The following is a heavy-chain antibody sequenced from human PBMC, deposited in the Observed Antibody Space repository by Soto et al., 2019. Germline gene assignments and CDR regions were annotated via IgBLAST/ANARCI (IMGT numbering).Heavy chain of an antibody. CDR1: GGSISTYY. Sequence: QVQLQESGPGLVKPSETLSLTRTVSGGSISTYYWSWIRQPPGKGLEWIGYIYYSGSTDYNPSLKSRVTISVDTSNNQFSLKLSSVTAADTAVYYCARSYPGMRAFDIWGQGTMVTVSS. CDR3: ARSYPGMRAFDI. V-gene: IGHV4-59*01. J-gene: IGHJ3*02. CDR2: IYYSGST. D-gene: IGHD2-8*01.